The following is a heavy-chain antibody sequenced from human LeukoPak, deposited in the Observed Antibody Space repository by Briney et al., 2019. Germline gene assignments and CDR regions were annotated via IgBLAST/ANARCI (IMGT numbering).Heavy chain of an antibody. CDR1: GGSINSHH. J-gene: IGHJ4*02. D-gene: IGHD5-12*01. CDR2: IYDSGST. CDR3: ARVMGYSGYEFDY. Sequence: SETLSPTCTVSGGSINSHHWSWIRQPPGKGLEWIGYIYDSGSTNYNPSLKSRVTISVDTSKNQFSLKLSSVTAADTAVYFCARVMGYSGYEFDYWGQGTLVSVSS. V-gene: IGHV4-59*11.